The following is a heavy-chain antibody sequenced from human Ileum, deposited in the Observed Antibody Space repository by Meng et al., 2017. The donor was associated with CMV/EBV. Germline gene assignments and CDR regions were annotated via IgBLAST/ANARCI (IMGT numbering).Heavy chain of an antibody. CDR3: ARGGGAADY. Sequence: QVHLVQSGAEVKKPGASVKVSCKASGYTFTGYDLHWVRQAPGQGLEWMAWINPNTGTTDYAQKFRGRVTMTRDTSISTAYMELSSLKSDDTAVYYCARGGGAADYWGQGTLVTVSS. CDR2: INPNTGTT. V-gene: IGHV1-2*02. CDR1: GYTFTGYD. D-gene: IGHD1-26*01. J-gene: IGHJ4*02.